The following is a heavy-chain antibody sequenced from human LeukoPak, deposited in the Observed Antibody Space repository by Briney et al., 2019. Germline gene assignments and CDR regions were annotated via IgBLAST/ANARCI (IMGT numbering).Heavy chain of an antibody. V-gene: IGHV3-15*01. J-gene: IGHJ4*02. CDR2: IKSKTDDGTT. Sequence: PGGSLRLSCAASGFTFSNAWMSWVRQAPGKGLEWVGRIKSKTDDGTTDYAAPVKGRFTISRDDSKNTLYLQMSSLKTEDTAVYYCTTDGTAMAGFDYWGQGTLVTVSS. CDR1: GFTFSNAW. CDR3: TTDGTAMAGFDY. D-gene: IGHD5-18*01.